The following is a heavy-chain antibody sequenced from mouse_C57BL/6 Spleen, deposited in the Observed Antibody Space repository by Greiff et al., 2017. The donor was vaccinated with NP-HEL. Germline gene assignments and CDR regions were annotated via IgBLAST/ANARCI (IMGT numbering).Heavy chain of an antibody. CDR2: IYPGDGDT. Sequence: QVQLQQSGPELVKPGASVKISCKASGYAFSSSWMNWVKQRPGKGLEWIGRIYPGDGDTNYNGKFKGKATLTADKSSGTAYMQLSSLTSEDSAVYFCARVGDGYFDVWGTGTTVTVSS. CDR1: GYAFSSSW. J-gene: IGHJ1*03. V-gene: IGHV1-82*01. CDR3: ARVGDGYFDV.